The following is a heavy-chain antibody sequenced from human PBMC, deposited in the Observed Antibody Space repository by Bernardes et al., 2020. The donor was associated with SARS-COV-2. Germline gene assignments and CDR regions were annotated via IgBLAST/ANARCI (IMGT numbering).Heavy chain of an antibody. J-gene: IGHJ5*02. D-gene: IGHD6-13*01. CDR3: ARGRYSSSWYGRRNWFDP. CDR2: INHSGST. V-gene: IGHV4-34*01. CDR1: GGSFSGYY. Sequence: WETLSLTCAVYGGSFSGYYWSCIRQPPGKGLEWIGEINHSGSTNYNPSLKSRVTISVDTSKNQFSLKLSSVTAADTAVYYCARGRYSSSWYGRRNWFDPWGQGTLVTVSS.